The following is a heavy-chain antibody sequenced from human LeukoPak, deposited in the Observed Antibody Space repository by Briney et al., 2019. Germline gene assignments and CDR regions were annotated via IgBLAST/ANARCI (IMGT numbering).Heavy chain of an antibody. CDR2: INADGNST. CDR3: ALLPPDALDI. J-gene: IGHJ3*02. Sequence: GGSLRLSCAASGFTFSKYWMHWVRQAPGKGLVWVSRINADGNSTSYADSVRGRFTISRDNAKNTLYLQMNSLRDEDTALYYCALLPPDALDIWGQGTLVTVSP. V-gene: IGHV3-74*01. D-gene: IGHD3-22*01. CDR1: GFTFSKYW.